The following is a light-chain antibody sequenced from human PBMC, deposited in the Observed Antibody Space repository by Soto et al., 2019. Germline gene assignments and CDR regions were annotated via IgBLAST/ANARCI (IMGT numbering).Light chain of an antibody. V-gene: IGKV3-20*01. CDR1: QSVNSDY. CDR2: DAA. J-gene: IGKJ1*01. CDR3: QQNGALPPT. Sequence: EIVLTQSPGTLSLSPGEAATLSCRASQSVNSDYLAWYQQKPAQAPRLLIYDAASRAPGIPDRFSGGGSGTDFTLTISRLEPEDSAVYFCQQNGALPPTFGQGTKVEIK.